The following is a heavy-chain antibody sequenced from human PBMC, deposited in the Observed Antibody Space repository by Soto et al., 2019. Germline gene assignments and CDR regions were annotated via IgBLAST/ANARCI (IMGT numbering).Heavy chain of an antibody. J-gene: IGHJ5*02. V-gene: IGHV4-30-4*01. CDR3: ARDRYRYGWIWFDP. D-gene: IGHD2-8*02. CDR2: IYYSGST. CDR1: GGSISSGDYY. Sequence: KSSETLSLTCTVSGGSISSGDYYWSWIRQPPGKGLEWIGYIYYSGSTYYNPSLKSRVTISVDTSKNQFSLKLSSVTAADTAVYYCARDRYRYGWIWFDPWGPGTLVNVSS.